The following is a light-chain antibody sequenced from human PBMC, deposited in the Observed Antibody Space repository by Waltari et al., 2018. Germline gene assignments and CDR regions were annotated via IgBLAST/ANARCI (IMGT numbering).Light chain of an antibody. J-gene: IGKJ1*01. CDR2: RAS. CDR1: QSIRSW. Sequence: DIQMTQSPSTLSASVGDRVTITCRASQSIRSWLAWFEQKPGKAPKLLIYRASTLESGVPSRCSGSGSAPEFTLTSSSLQPDDVATYYCQQYNSYPWTFGQGTKVEIK. V-gene: IGKV1-5*03. CDR3: QQYNSYPWT.